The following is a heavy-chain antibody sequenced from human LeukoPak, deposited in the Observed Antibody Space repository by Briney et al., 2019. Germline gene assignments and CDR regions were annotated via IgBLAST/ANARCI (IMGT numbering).Heavy chain of an antibody. CDR1: GFTFSSYS. CDR2: ISSSSSYI. D-gene: IGHD1-1*01. CDR3: AGHANGYYFDY. J-gene: IGHJ4*02. V-gene: IGHV3-21*01. Sequence: PGGSLRLSCAPSGFTFSSYSMNWVRQAPGKGLEWVSSISSSSSYIYYADSVKGRFTISRDNAKNSPYLQMNSLRAEDTAVYYCAGHANGYYFDYWGQGTLVTVSS.